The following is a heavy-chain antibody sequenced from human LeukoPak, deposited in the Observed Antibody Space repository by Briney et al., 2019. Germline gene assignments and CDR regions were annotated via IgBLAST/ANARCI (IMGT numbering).Heavy chain of an antibody. CDR3: ANYYGSGSYGY. CDR2: IYWDDDK. D-gene: IGHD3-10*01. Sequence: SGPTLVKPTQTPTLTCTFSGFSLSTSGVGVGWIRQPPGKALEWLALIYWDDDKRYSPSLKSRLTITKDTSKNQVVLTMTNMDTVDTATYYCANYYGSGSYGYWGQGTLVTVSS. CDR1: GFSLSTSGVG. V-gene: IGHV2-5*02. J-gene: IGHJ4*02.